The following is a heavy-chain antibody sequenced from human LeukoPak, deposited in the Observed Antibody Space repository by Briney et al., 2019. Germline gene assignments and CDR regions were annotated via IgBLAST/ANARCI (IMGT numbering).Heavy chain of an antibody. Sequence: GGSLRLSCAASGFTFSSYWMHWVRQAPGKGLVWVSPINSDGSSTSYADSVKGRFTISRDNAKNTLYLQMNSLRAEDTAVYYCARVPFDYYDSSGPFDYWGQGTLVTVSS. CDR2: INSDGSST. CDR3: ARVPFDYYDSSGPFDY. J-gene: IGHJ4*02. V-gene: IGHV3-74*01. D-gene: IGHD3-22*01. CDR1: GFTFSSYW.